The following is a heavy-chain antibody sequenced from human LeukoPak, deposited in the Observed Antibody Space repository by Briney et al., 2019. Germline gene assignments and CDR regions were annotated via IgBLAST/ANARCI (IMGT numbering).Heavy chain of an antibody. CDR2: IKQDGGQI. Sequence: GGSLRLSCAASGFTFSSYWMTWVRQAPGKGLEWVANIKQDGGQIYYLESVKGRFTVSRDNAKNSLYLQMNSLRAEDTAVYYCARLGARQMLEYWGQGTLVTVSS. J-gene: IGHJ4*02. V-gene: IGHV3-7*01. CDR3: ARLGARQMLEY. D-gene: IGHD4-17*01. CDR1: GFTFSSYW.